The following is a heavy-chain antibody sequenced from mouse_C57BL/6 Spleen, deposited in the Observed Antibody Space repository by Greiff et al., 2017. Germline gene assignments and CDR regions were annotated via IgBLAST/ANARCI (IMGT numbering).Heavy chain of an antibody. D-gene: IGHD2-2*01. Sequence: EVQRVESEGGLVQPGSSMKLSCTASGFTFSDYYMAWVRQVPEKGLEWVANINYDGSSTYYLDSLKSRFIISRDNAKNILYLQMSSLKSEDTATYYCARDGYDKGYYYAMDYWGQGTSVTVSS. CDR2: INYDGSST. V-gene: IGHV5-16*01. J-gene: IGHJ4*01. CDR3: ARDGYDKGYYYAMDY. CDR1: GFTFSDYY.